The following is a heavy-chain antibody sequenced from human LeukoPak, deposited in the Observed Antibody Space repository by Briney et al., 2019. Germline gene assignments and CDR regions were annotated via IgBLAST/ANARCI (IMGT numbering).Heavy chain of an antibody. Sequence: SETLSLTCAVYGGSFSGYYWSWIRQPPGKGLEWIGEIKDSGSANYNPSLKSRVFISVDTSKNQFSLKLRSVTAADTAVYYCARGKGYTTSSRHRGIDNWGQGTLVTVPS. CDR2: IKDSGSA. CDR1: GGSFSGYY. CDR3: ARGKGYTTSSRHRGIDN. V-gene: IGHV4-34*01. J-gene: IGHJ4*02. D-gene: IGHD6-6*01.